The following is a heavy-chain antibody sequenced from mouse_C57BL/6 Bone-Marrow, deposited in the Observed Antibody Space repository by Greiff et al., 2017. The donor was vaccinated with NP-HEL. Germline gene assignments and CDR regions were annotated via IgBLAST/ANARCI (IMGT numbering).Heavy chain of an antibody. CDR1: GYTFTSYW. Sequence: QVQLQQPGAELVMPGASVKLSCKASGYTFTSYWMHWVKQRPGQGLEWIGEIDPSDSYTNYNQKFKGKSTLTVDKSSSTAYMQLSSLTYEDSAVYYCARSGGNYDDYFDYWGQGTTLTVSS. D-gene: IGHD2-1*01. J-gene: IGHJ2*01. CDR2: IDPSDSYT. CDR3: ARSGGNYDDYFDY. V-gene: IGHV1-69*01.